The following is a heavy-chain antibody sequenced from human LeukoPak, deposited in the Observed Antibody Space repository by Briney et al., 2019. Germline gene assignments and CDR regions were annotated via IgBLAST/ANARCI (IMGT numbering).Heavy chain of an antibody. CDR3: AKVGVAGRRDYYYGMDV. J-gene: IGHJ6*02. CDR2: ISGSGGST. Sequence: PGGSLRLSCAASGFTFSSYAMSWVRQAPGKGLEWVSAISGSGGSTYYADSVKGRFTISRDNSKNTLYLQMNSLRAEDTAVYYCAKVGVAGRRDYYYGMDVWGQGTTVTVSS. V-gene: IGHV3-23*01. D-gene: IGHD6-19*01. CDR1: GFTFSSYA.